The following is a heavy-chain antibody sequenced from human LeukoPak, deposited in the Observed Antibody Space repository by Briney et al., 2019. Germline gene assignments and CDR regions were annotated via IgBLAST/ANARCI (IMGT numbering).Heavy chain of an antibody. CDR1: GFTFDDYG. Sequence: SGGSLRLSCAASGFTFDDYGMSWVRQAPGKGLEWVSGINWNGGGISYADSVKGRFTISRGNAKNSLYLQMNSLRAEDTALYYCVRGYSSGYYFDFWGRGTLVTVSS. D-gene: IGHD3-22*01. J-gene: IGHJ4*02. V-gene: IGHV3-20*04. CDR3: VRGYSSGYYFDF. CDR2: INWNGGGI.